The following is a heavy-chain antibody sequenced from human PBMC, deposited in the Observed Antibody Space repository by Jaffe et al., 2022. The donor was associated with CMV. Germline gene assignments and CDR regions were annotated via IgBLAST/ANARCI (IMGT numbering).Heavy chain of an antibody. CDR3: AKSHLIGSSWSYYFDY. Sequence: EVQLLESGGGLVQPGGSLRLSCAASGFTFSSYAMSWVRQAPGKGLEWVSAISGSGGSTYYADSVKGRFTISRDNSKNTLYLQMNSLRAEDTAVYYCAKSHLIGSSWSYYFDYWGQGTLVTVSS. D-gene: IGHD6-13*01. V-gene: IGHV3-23*01. CDR1: GFTFSSYA. J-gene: IGHJ4*02. CDR2: ISGSGGST.